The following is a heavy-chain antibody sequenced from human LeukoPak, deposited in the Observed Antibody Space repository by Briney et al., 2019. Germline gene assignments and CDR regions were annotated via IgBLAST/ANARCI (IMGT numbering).Heavy chain of an antibody. V-gene: IGHV5-51*01. CDR3: ARAYRSHNSDYYNFDY. D-gene: IGHD2-21*02. CDR2: IYPGDSDT. Sequence: GESLKISCKGSGYSFTSYWIGWVRQVPGKGLGWMGIIYPGDSDTRYSPSFQGQVTISADKSISTAYLQWISLKASDTAIYYCARAYRSHNSDYYNFDYWGQGTLVTVSS. J-gene: IGHJ4*02. CDR1: GYSFTSYW.